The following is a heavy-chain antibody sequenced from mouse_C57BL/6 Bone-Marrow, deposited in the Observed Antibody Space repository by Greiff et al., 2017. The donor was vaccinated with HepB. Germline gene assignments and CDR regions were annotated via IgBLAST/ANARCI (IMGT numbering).Heavy chain of an antibody. V-gene: IGHV1-19*01. Sequence: EVKLEESGPVLVKPGASVKMSCKASGYTFTDYYMNWVKQSHGKSLEWIGVINPYNGGTSYNQKFKGKATLTVDKSSSTAYMELNSLTSEDSAVYYCARGVKRAYYGRAVFDYWGQGTTLTVSS. CDR3: ARGVKRAYYGRAVFDY. CDR2: INPYNGGT. J-gene: IGHJ2*01. D-gene: IGHD1-1*01. CDR1: GYTFTDYY.